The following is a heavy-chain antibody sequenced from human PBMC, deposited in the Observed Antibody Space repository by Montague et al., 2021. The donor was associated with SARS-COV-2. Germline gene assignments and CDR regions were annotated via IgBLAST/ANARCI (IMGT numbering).Heavy chain of an antibody. J-gene: IGHJ3*02. CDR2: FSYSDNT. Sequence: SETLSLTCSVSGASISTSTDHWAWIRQSPGKGLEWVGSFSYSDNTHYNPSLRSRVTISVDSSKNQFSLKLSSVTAADTAVYYCARHTSERITMVQAFDIWGQGTMVTVSS. CDR3: ARHTSERITMVQAFDI. D-gene: IGHD3-10*01. V-gene: IGHV4-39*01. CDR1: GASISTSTDH.